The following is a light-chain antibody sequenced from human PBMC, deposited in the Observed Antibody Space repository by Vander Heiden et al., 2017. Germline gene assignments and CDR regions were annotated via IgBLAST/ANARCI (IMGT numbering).Light chain of an antibody. CDR2: QAS. CDR3: LQTYTCPQA. Sequence: DIEVTQSPSSVPASLGDRVTITRRTSQSIGVYLHWFQQKPGKAPNRLIYQASSRQTGVPPRFSGSGSGIDFTLNISRLQPEDSATFYCLQTYTCPQAFGEGTKVDIK. CDR1: QSIGVY. J-gene: IGKJ1*01. V-gene: IGKV1-39*01.